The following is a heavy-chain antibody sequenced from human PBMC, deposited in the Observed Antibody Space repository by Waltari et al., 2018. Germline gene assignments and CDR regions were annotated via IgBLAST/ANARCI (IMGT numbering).Heavy chain of an antibody. Sequence: QVQLQESGPGLVKPSETLSLTCAVSGYSISSGYYWGWIRQPPGKGLEWIGSIYHSGSTYYNPSLKSRVTISVDTSKNQFSLKLSSVTAADTAGYYCARHARAVSGMDVWGQGTTVTVSS. V-gene: IGHV4-38-2*01. CDR2: IYHSGST. J-gene: IGHJ6*02. CDR1: GYSISSGYY. D-gene: IGHD6-19*01. CDR3: ARHARAVSGMDV.